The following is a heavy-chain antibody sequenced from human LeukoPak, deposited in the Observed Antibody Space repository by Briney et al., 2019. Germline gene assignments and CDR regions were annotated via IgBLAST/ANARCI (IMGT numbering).Heavy chain of an antibody. Sequence: GGSLRLSCAASGFRFDDYYLSWIRQAPGKGLEWVAFIRYDGSNKYYADSVKGRFTISRDNSKNTLYLQMNSLRAEDTAVYYCAKAHPPGIAAAGSPFDYWGQGTLVTVSS. CDR1: GFRFDDYY. V-gene: IGHV3-30*02. J-gene: IGHJ4*02. CDR3: AKAHPPGIAAAGSPFDY. CDR2: IRYDGSNK. D-gene: IGHD6-13*01.